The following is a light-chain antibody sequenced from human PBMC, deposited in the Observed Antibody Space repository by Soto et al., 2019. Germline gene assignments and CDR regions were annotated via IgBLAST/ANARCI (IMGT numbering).Light chain of an antibody. CDR2: TDN. V-gene: IGLV1-44*01. CDR3: AAWDDSLNGPV. Sequence: QPVLTQPPSASGTPGQRVSISCSGSRSNIGRNTANWYQQLPGTAPKVLIHTDNQRPSGVSDRFSGSKSGTSASLAISELQSEDEADYYCAAWDDSLNGPVFGGGTKLTVL. CDR1: RSNIGRNT. J-gene: IGLJ3*02.